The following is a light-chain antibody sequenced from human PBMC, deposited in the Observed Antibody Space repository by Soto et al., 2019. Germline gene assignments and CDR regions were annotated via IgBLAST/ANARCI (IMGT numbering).Light chain of an antibody. Sequence: EIVLTQSPDTLSLSPGEGATLSCRASQSVSSSYLAWYQQKPGQAPRLLIYGASTRATGIPARFSGSGSGTGFTLTITRLEPEDFAVYYCQQYGSSPRTFGQGTRLEI. CDR1: QSVSSSY. CDR2: GAS. V-gene: IGKV3-20*01. CDR3: QQYGSSPRT. J-gene: IGKJ5*01.